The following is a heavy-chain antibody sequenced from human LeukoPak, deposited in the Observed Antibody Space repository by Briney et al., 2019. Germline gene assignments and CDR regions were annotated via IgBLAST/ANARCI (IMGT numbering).Heavy chain of an antibody. CDR2: INHNGST. Sequence: PSETLSLTCAVYGGSFSGFYWNWIRQPPGKGLEWIGEINHNGSTNYNPSLKSRVTISVDTSKNQISLKLSSVTAADTAVYYCARQRSSRWGIDSWGQGSLVTVSS. D-gene: IGHD6-13*01. J-gene: IGHJ4*02. CDR3: ARQRSSRWGIDS. V-gene: IGHV4-34*01. CDR1: GGSFSGFY.